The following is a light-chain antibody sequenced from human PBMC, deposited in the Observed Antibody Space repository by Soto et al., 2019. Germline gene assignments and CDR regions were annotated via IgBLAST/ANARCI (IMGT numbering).Light chain of an antibody. V-gene: IGLV2-14*01. CDR1: SSDFGGYNY. CDR3: SSYTSSSTYYV. Sequence: QSVLTQPAPVSGAPGQSITLSCPGTSSDFGGYNYVSWYQQHPGKAPKLMIYDVSNRPSGVSNRFSGSKSGNTASLTISGLQAEDEADYYCSSYTSSSTYYVFGTGTKVTVL. CDR2: DVS. J-gene: IGLJ1*01.